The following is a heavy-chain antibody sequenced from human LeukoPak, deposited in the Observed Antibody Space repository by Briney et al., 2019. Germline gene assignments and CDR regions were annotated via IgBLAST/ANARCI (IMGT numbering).Heavy chain of an antibody. V-gene: IGHV4-30-2*01. CDR2: IYHSGST. CDR1: GGSISSGGYS. CDR3: ARGALYYDSSGYYYRDAFDI. J-gene: IGHJ3*02. Sequence: SQTLSLTCAVSGGSISSGGYSWGWIRQPPGKGLEWIGYIYHSGSTYYNPSLKSRVTISVDRSKNQFSLKLSSVTAADTAVYYCARGALYYDSSGYYYRDAFDIWGQGTMVTVSS. D-gene: IGHD3-22*01.